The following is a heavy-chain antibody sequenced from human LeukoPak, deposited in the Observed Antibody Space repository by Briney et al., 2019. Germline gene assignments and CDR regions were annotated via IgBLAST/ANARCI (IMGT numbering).Heavy chain of an antibody. CDR1: GFTFSSYS. CDR2: ISSSSSYI. CDR3: AKDSDTAMGGVDY. J-gene: IGHJ4*02. D-gene: IGHD5-18*01. V-gene: IGHV3-21*01. Sequence: GGSLRLSCAASGFTFSSYSMNWVRQAPGKGLEWVSSISSSSSYIYYADSVKGRFTISRDNSKNALYLQMNSLRAEDTAVYYCAKDSDTAMGGVDYWGQGTLVTVSS.